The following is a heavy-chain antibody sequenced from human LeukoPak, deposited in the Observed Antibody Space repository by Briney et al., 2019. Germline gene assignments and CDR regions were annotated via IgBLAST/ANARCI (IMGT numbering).Heavy chain of an antibody. CDR1: GYTLSELS. CDR2: FDPEDSKT. Sequence: ASVEVSCRVSGYTLSELSIHWVRQTPGKGLEWLGGFDPEDSKTVYAQKFQGRVTMTEDTSSDTAYMELSSLRSDDTAVYYCARGQRGQQQLVNWGQGTLVTVSS. D-gene: IGHD6-13*01. CDR3: ARGQRGQQQLVN. V-gene: IGHV1-24*01. J-gene: IGHJ4*02.